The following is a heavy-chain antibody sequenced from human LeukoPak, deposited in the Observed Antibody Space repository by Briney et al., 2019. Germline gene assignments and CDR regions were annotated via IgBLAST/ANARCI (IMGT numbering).Heavy chain of an antibody. Sequence: SETLSLTCTVSGASISSGGYYWNWIRQPPGKGLEWIGYIYYSRSTSYSPSLKSRLTISVDTSKNQFSLKLSSVTAADTAVYYCARDGYNSVYFDYWGQGTLVTVSS. V-gene: IGHV4-30-4*01. CDR1: GASISSGGYY. CDR2: IYYSRST. J-gene: IGHJ4*02. CDR3: ARDGYNSVYFDY. D-gene: IGHD5-24*01.